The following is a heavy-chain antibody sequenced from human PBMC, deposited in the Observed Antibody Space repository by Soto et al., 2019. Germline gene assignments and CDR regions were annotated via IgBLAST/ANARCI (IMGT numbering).Heavy chain of an antibody. D-gene: IGHD5-18*01. CDR2: VISASGSV. V-gene: IGHV1-69*06. J-gene: IGHJ1*01. CDR1: GRIFSSFP. CDR3: ARVGSRDAYNYVLDQ. Sequence: QVQVVQSGAEVKKPGSSVKISCKASGRIFSSFPTSWVRQVAGQGREWMGGVISASGSVTYAPKFQGRVTMTAVNSAGIGYMELTSLTSEDTAIYYCARVGSRDAYNYVLDQWGPGTMVTVSS.